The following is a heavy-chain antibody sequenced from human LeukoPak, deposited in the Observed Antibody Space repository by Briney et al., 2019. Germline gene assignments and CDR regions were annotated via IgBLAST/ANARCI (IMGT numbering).Heavy chain of an antibody. J-gene: IGHJ4*02. CDR2: ISAYNGNT. D-gene: IGHD6-13*01. V-gene: IGHV1-18*01. CDR1: GYTFSSYA. Sequence: GASVKVSCKASGYTFSSYAMNWVRQAPGQGLEWMGWISAYNGNTNYAQKLQGRVTMTTDTSTSTAYMELRSLRSDDTAVYYCARDGYDRRWRRGSSWTLDYWGQGTLVTVSS. CDR3: ARDGYDRRWRRGSSWTLDY.